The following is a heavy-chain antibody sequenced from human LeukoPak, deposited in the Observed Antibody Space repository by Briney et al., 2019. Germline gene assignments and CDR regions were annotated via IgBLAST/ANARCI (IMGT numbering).Heavy chain of an antibody. CDR3: AKDRGYGEHEPFES. Sequence: GGSLRLSCVGSGFTFSDYAIHWVRQAPGKGLEWVAVASHDEVGKQFADSVKGRFTLSRDNSRDSLHLQMNRLRDEGTGVYYCAKDRGYGEHEPFESWGQGSQVTVSS. V-gene: IGHV3-30*18. CDR1: GFTFSDYA. D-gene: IGHD4-17*01. J-gene: IGHJ4*02. CDR2: ASHDEVGK.